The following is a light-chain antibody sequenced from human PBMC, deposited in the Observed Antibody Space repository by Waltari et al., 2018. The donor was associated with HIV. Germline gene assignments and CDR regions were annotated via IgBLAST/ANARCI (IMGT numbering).Light chain of an antibody. CDR2: LGF. J-gene: IGKJ4*01. CDR1: QNLLHSNGYIY. Sequence: DVVLTQSPLSLPVAPGETASISCRSTQNLLHSNGYIYVNWYLQKAVQSPQLLLYLGFNRASGVPDKCRGRGSGTNFTLEISRVEAEDVGVYYCMQTLQSPRLTFGGGTKVEIK. CDR3: MQTLQSPRLT. V-gene: IGKV2-28*01.